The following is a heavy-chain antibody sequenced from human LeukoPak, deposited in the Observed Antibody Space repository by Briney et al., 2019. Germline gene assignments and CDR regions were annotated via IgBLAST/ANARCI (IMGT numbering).Heavy chain of an antibody. Sequence: SVKVSCKASGGTFSSYAISWVRQAPGQGLEWMGRIIPILGIANYAQKFQGRVTITADKSTSTAYMELSSLRSEDTAVYYCARGYDSSGYYSSRFDPWGQGTLVTVS. D-gene: IGHD3-22*01. CDR2: IIPILGIA. CDR3: ARGYDSSGYYSSRFDP. J-gene: IGHJ5*02. V-gene: IGHV1-69*04. CDR1: GGTFSSYA.